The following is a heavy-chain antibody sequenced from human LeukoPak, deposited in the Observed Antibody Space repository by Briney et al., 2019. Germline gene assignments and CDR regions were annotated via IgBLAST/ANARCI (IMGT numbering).Heavy chain of an antibody. Sequence: PSETLSLTCTVSGGSISGYYWTWIRQPPGKGLEWIGEINHSGSTNYNPSLKSRVTISEDTSKNQFSLNLSSLTAADTAVYYCARRYYTDRRAFDIWGQGTMVTVSS. CDR3: ARRYYTDRRAFDI. CDR1: GGSISGYY. CDR2: INHSGST. D-gene: IGHD3-3*01. V-gene: IGHV4-34*01. J-gene: IGHJ3*02.